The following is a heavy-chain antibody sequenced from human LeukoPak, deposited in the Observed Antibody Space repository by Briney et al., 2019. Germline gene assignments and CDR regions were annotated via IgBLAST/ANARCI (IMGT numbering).Heavy chain of an antibody. Sequence: SETLSLTCTVSGGSLSGYYWSWIRQPPGKGLEWIGYIYYSGSINYNPSLKSRITISVDTSNNQFSLRLSSVTAADTAVYYCARNPELRWFDPWGQGTLVTVSS. CDR3: ARNPELRWFDP. CDR2: IYYSGSI. J-gene: IGHJ5*02. D-gene: IGHD1-7*01. V-gene: IGHV4-59*12. CDR1: GGSLSGYY.